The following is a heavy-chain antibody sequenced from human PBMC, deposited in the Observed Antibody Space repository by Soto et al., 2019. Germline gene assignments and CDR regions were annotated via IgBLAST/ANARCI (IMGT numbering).Heavy chain of an antibody. D-gene: IGHD6-19*01. CDR2: IYYSGST. CDR1: GCSISSSSYY. CDR3: ARTRSGWRFDP. V-gene: IGHV4-39*01. J-gene: IGHJ5*02. Sequence: SETLSLTCTLSGCSISSSSYYWGWIRQPPGKGLEWIGSIYYSGSTYYNPSLKSRVTISVDTSKNQFSLKLSSVTAADTAVYYCARTRSGWRFDPWGQGTLVTVSS.